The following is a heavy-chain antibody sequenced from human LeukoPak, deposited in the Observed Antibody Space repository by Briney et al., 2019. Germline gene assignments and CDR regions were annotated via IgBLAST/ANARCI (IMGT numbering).Heavy chain of an antibody. CDR3: AKERGIVGATTWFDP. V-gene: IGHV3-23*01. CDR2: ISGSGGST. CDR1: GFTFSSYA. Sequence: GGSLRLSSAASGFTFSSYAMSWVRQAPGKGLEWVSDISGSGGSTYYADSVKGRFTISRDNSKNTLYLQMNSLRAEDTAVYYCAKERGIVGATTWFDPWGEGALVTVSS. D-gene: IGHD1-26*01. J-gene: IGHJ5*02.